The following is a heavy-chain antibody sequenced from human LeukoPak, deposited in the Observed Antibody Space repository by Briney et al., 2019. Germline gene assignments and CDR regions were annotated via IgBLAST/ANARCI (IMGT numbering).Heavy chain of an antibody. CDR2: ISAYNGNT. Sequence: ASVKVSCKASGYTFTSYGISWVRQAPGQGLEWMGWISAYNGNTNYAQKLQGRVTMTTDTSTSTAYMELRSLRSDDTAVYYCARARDSGYDFGDEYFQHWGQGTLVTVSS. CDR3: ARARDSGYDFGDEYFQH. V-gene: IGHV1-18*04. CDR1: GYTFTSYG. J-gene: IGHJ1*01. D-gene: IGHD5-12*01.